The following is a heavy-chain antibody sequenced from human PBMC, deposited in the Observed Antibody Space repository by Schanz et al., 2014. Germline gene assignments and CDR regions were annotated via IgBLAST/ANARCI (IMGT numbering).Heavy chain of an antibody. CDR1: GGSSSDCY. J-gene: IGHJ4*02. CDR2: INHSGGT. CDR3: EFITLDRGVRNDY. Sequence: QVQLQQWGAGLLKASETLSLTCAVYGGSSSDCYWSWIRQPPGKGLEWIGEINHSGGTNYNPSLKSRVTMSVDTSKNQFSLILTSVTAADTAVYYCEFITLDRGVRNDYWGQGTLVSVSS. V-gene: IGHV4-34*01. D-gene: IGHD3-10*01.